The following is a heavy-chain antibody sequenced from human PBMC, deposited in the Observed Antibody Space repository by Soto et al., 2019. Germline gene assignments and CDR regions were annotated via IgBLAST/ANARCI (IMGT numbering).Heavy chain of an antibody. V-gene: IGHV3-30*03. Sequence: GGSLRLSCAASGFTFSSYGMHWVRQAPGKGLEWVAVISYDGSNKYYADSVKGRFTISRDNSKNTLYLQMNSLRAEDTAVYYCATMVRGGPYYYYYGMDVWGQGTTVTVS. D-gene: IGHD3-10*01. CDR3: ATMVRGGPYYYYYGMDV. J-gene: IGHJ6*02. CDR1: GFTFSSYG. CDR2: ISYDGSNK.